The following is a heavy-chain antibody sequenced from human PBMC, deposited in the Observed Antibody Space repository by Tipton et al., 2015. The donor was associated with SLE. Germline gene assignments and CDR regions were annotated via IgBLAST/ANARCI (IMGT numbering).Heavy chain of an antibody. CDR1: GYTFTSYG. V-gene: IGHV1-18*01. Sequence: QSGPEVKKPGASVKVSCKASGYTFTSYGISWVRQAPGQGLEWMGWISAYNGNTNYAQKFQGRVTMTRDTSRSTVYMEVRSLRSEDTAVYYCARAFCFGSISCYDGLDVWGQGTTVTV. J-gene: IGHJ6*02. CDR3: ARAFCFGSISCYDGLDV. CDR2: ISAYNGNT. D-gene: IGHD2-2*01.